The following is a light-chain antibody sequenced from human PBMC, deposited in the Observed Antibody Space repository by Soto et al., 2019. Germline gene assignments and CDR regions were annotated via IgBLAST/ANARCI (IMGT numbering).Light chain of an antibody. CDR2: XXX. CDR1: SSDVGGYNY. CDR3: SSYTSSSTVV. V-gene: IGLV2-14*01. Sequence: QSALTQPASVSGSPGQSITISCTGTSSDVGGYNYVSWYQQHPGKAPKLXIXXXXXXXXGXXNRFSGSKSGNTASLTISGXXXXXXXXXXCSSYTSSSTVVFGGGTKLTVL. J-gene: IGLJ2*01.